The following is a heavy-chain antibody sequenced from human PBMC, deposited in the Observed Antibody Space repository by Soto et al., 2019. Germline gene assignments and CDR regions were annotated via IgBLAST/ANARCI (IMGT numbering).Heavy chain of an antibody. CDR2: VYYTGGT. Sequence: QVHVQQSGPGLVKPSETLSLSCTVSSGPSSSHNWGWIRQPPGRGLEWIGYVYYTGGTSYNPSFKSRVTISADTSTNHISLTLSSVTAADTAVYYCVRQGIDYLHGLVDVWGQGTMVSVSS. D-gene: IGHD1-26*01. CDR1: SGPSSSHN. CDR3: VRQGIDYLHGLVDV. V-gene: IGHV4-59*08. J-gene: IGHJ6*02.